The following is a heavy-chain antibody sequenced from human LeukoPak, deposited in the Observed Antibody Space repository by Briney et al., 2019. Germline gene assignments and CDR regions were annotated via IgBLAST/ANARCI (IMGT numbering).Heavy chain of an antibody. Sequence: GGSLRLSCAASGFTFSSDWMHWVRHAPGKGLGWVSRVNTDGSGTTYADSVKGPFTISKDNPKHTLYLQMNSLRAEDTAVYYCVRVVSTNWFDPWGQGTLVTVSS. CDR2: VNTDGSGT. CDR1: GFTFSSDW. D-gene: IGHD2/OR15-2a*01. J-gene: IGHJ5*02. CDR3: VRVVSTNWFDP. V-gene: IGHV3-74*01.